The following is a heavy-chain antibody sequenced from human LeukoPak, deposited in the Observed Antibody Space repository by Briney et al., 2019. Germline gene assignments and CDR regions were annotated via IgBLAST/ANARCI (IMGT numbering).Heavy chain of an antibody. J-gene: IGHJ4*02. D-gene: IGHD3-9*01. CDR3: ARHVWLQPFDY. V-gene: IGHV4-59*08. CDR1: GGSISSYY. Sequence: SETLSLTCTVSGGSISSYYGSWIRQPPGKGLEWIGYIYYSGSTNYNPSLKSRVTISVDTSKNQFSLKLSSVTAADTAVYYCARHVWLQPFDYWGQGTLVTVSS. CDR2: IYYSGST.